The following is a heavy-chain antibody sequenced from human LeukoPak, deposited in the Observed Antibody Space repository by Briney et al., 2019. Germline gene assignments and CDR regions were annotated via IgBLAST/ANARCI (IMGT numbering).Heavy chain of an antibody. Sequence: SETLSLTCAVYGGSFSGYYWSWIRQPPGKGLEWIGEINHSGSTNYNPSLKSRVTISVDTSKNQFSLKLSSVTAADTAVYYCARGRRSYQLLFGVFMDVWGKGTTVTVSS. J-gene: IGHJ6*03. CDR1: GGSFSGYY. CDR2: INHSGST. V-gene: IGHV4-34*01. CDR3: ARGRRSYQLLFGVFMDV. D-gene: IGHD2-2*01.